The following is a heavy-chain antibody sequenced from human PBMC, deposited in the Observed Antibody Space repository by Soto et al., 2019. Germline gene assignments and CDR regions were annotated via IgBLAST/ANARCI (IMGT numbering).Heavy chain of an antibody. CDR2: ISYDGSDK. V-gene: IGHV3-30*03. D-gene: IGHD3-10*01. J-gene: IGHJ4*02. CDR1: GFPFTSYG. CDR3: VGGQYYFDY. Sequence: QVQLVESGGGVVQRGRSPRLSCAASGFPFTSYGMHWVREGPDKGLEWVAIISYDGSDKYYADSVKGRFTISRDNSKNTLYLQMNSLRPEDTALYYCVGGQYYFDYRGQGTLVIVSS.